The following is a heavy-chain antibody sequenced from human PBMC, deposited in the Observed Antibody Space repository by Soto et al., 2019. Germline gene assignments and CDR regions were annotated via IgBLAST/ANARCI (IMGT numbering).Heavy chain of an antibody. CDR2: LNPSGGST. V-gene: IGHV1-46*01. Sequence: ASVKVSCKASGYTFTIYYMHWVRQAPGQGLEWMGILNPSGGSTSYAQKFQGRVTMTRDTSTSTVYMELSSLRSEDTAVYYCARGDPYYYDSSGLIDYWGQGTLVTVSS. CDR3: ARGDPYYYDSSGLIDY. D-gene: IGHD3-22*01. J-gene: IGHJ4*02. CDR1: GYTFTIYY.